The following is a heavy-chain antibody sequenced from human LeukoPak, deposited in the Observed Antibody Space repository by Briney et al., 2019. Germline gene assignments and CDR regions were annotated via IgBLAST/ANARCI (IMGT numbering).Heavy chain of an antibody. Sequence: SETLSLTCTVSGGSISSYYWSWIRQPPGKGLEWIGYIYHSGSTYYNPSLKSRVTISVDRSKNQFSLKLSSVTAADTAVYYCSQRNFGRAKDYLGQGTPGTGSS. J-gene: IGHJ4*01. V-gene: IGHV4-59*04. CDR1: GGSISSYY. CDR2: IYHSGST. D-gene: IGHD3-9*01. CDR3: SQRNFGRAKDY.